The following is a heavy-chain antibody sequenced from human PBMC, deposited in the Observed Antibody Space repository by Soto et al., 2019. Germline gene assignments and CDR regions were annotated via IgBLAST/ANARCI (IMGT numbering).Heavy chain of an antibody. CDR3: AGVTWIRGMEV. CDR2: TYYRSRWSF. J-gene: IGHJ6*02. CDR1: GDSVSSNSGA. Sequence: SQTLSLTCAISGDSVSSNSGAWNWIRQSPSRGLEWLGRTYYRSRWSFDYALSVKSRVTIDPDTSKNQFSLHLDSLTPEDTAVYYCAGVTWIRGMEVWGQGTPVTASS. D-gene: IGHD2-2*03. V-gene: IGHV6-1*01.